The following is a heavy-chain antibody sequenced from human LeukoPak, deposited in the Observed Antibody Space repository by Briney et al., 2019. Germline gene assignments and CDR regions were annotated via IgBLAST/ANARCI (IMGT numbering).Heavy chain of an antibody. J-gene: IGHJ5*02. Sequence: ASVKVSCKASGYTFTGYYMHWVRQAPGQGLEWMGWINPNSGGTNYAQKFQGRVTMTRDTSISTAYMELSRLRSDDTAVYYCARTELLWFGEYVNWFDPWGQGTLVTVSS. D-gene: IGHD3-10*01. CDR2: INPNSGGT. CDR1: GYTFTGYY. CDR3: ARTELLWFGEYVNWFDP. V-gene: IGHV1-2*02.